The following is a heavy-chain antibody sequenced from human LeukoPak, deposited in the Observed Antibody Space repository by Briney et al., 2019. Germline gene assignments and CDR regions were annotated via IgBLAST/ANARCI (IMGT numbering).Heavy chain of an antibody. V-gene: IGHV1-69*01. CDR1: GENFSSYV. J-gene: IGHJ4*02. CDR3: ARDRRTYYYGSGSYYKVGRLDF. Sequence: GASVKVSCKSSGENFSSYVITWVRQAPGQGLEWMGGIIPIFGTSNYAQRFQGRVTITADESTSTAYMELSSLGSEDTAVYYCARDRRTYYYGSGSYYKVGRLDFWGQGTLVTVSS. CDR2: IIPIFGTS. D-gene: IGHD3-10*01.